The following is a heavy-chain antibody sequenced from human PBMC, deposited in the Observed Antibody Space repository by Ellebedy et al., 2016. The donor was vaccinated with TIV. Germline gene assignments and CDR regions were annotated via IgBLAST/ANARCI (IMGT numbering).Heavy chain of an antibody. CDR2: IIPIFGTA. Sequence: ASVKVSCKASVGTFSSYAISWVRQAPGQGLEWMGGIIPIFGTANYAQKFQGRVTITADESTSTAYMELSSLRSEDTAVYYCARAYGGKPGVGYYYYGMDVWGQGTTVTVSS. V-gene: IGHV1-69*13. J-gene: IGHJ6*02. CDR3: ARAYGGKPGVGYYYYGMDV. CDR1: VGTFSSYA. D-gene: IGHD4-23*01.